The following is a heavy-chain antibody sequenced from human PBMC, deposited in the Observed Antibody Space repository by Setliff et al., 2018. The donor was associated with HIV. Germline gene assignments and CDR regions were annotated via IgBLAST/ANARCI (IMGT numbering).Heavy chain of an antibody. CDR2: ISGSGGST. V-gene: IGHV3-23*01. CDR3: TKDRSVWLGPRVYFDY. J-gene: IGHJ4*02. Sequence: GGSLRLSCAASGFTFSSYAMSWVRQAPGKGLEWVSAISGSGGSTYYADSVKGRFTTSRDNSKNTLYLQMSSLRAEDTAVYYCTKDRSVWLGPRVYFDYWGQGTLVTVSS. CDR1: GFTFSSYA. D-gene: IGHD6-19*01.